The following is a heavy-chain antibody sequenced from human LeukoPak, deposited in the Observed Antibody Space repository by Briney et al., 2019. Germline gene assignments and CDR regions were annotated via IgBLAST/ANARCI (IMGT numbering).Heavy chain of an antibody. V-gene: IGHV3-7*01. CDR1: RFTLSTYW. CDR2: IKQDGSQE. Sequence: GGSLRLSCAASRFTLSTYWMSWVRQAPGKGLEWVAHIKQDGSQEYYVDSVKGRFTISRDSAKNSLYLQMNSLRAEDTTVYYCARGVPYDSWSGPHYSDYWGQGTLVTVSS. CDR3: ARGVPYDSWSGPHYSDY. J-gene: IGHJ4*02. D-gene: IGHD3-3*01.